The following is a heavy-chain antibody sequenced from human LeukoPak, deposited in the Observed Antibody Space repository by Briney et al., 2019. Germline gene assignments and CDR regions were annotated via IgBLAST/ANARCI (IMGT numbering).Heavy chain of an antibody. Sequence: PSETLSLTCAVSGDSISSSNWWNWVRQPPGKGLEWIGEIYHSGSTNYNPSLKSRVTISADKSKNQFSLKLTSVTAADTAVYYCARGDSGWSQFDYWGQGTLVTVSS. CDR3: ARGDSGWSQFDY. CDR2: IYHSGST. J-gene: IGHJ4*02. CDR1: GDSISSSNW. V-gene: IGHV4-4*02. D-gene: IGHD6-19*01.